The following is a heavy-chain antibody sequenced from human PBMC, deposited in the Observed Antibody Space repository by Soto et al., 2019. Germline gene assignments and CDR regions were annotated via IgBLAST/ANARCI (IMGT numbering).Heavy chain of an antibody. V-gene: IGHV1-18*01. CDR3: AMGAVSVSPGPQDD. CDR2: INPNNGNT. D-gene: IGHD3-16*01. Sequence: QVQLVQSGAEVKNPGASVKVSCKASGYTFTRYGIGWARQAPGQGLEWMGWINPNNGNTSYAQNVQGRVTLTTNTTKSTAYTELMRLRSMRTAITYVAMGAVSVSPGPQDDWGQGTTVIVSS. CDR1: GYTFTRYG. J-gene: IGHJ6*02.